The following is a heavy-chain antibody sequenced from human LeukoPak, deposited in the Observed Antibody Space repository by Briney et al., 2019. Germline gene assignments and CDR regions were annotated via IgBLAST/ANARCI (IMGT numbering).Heavy chain of an antibody. V-gene: IGHV3-23*01. D-gene: IGHD2-15*01. J-gene: IGHJ5*02. CDR1: GFTFSSYA. CDR2: ISGSGGST. CDR3: AKWDRHCSGGSCIFDP. Sequence: GGSLRLSCAASGFTFSSYAMSWVRQAPGKGLEWVSAISGSGGSTYYADSVKGRFTISRDNSKNTLYLQINSLRAEDSAVYYCAKWDRHCSGGSCIFDPWGQGTLVTVSS.